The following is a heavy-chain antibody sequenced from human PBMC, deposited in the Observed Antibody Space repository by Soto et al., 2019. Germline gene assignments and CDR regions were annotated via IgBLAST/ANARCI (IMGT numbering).Heavy chain of an antibody. V-gene: IGHV4-59*01. CDR2: IYYSGST. CDR3: ARGGGYYYDSSGYYYVAFDI. J-gene: IGHJ3*02. Sequence: SETLSLTCTVSGGSMSSYYWSWIRQPPGKGLEWIGYIYYSGSTNYNTSLKSRVTISVDTSKNQFSLKLSTVTAADTAVYYCARGGGYYYDSSGYYYVAFDIWGQGRMGTASS. CDR1: GGSMSSYY. D-gene: IGHD3-22*01.